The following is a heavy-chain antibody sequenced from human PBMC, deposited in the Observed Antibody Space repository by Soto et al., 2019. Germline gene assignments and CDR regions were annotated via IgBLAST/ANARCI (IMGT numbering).Heavy chain of an antibody. V-gene: IGHV4-39*01. CDR1: GGSISSNIYY. Sequence: SETLALTCTVAGGSISSNIYYWGWIRQPPGKGLEWIGYIYYSGSTYYNPSLKSRVTISVDSSKNQFSLKLSYVTAADTSVYYCAKTGRDGYNGGYYYYGMDVWGQGTTVTVSS. CDR3: AKTGRDGYNGGYYYYGMDV. D-gene: IGHD3-16*01. CDR2: IYYSGST. J-gene: IGHJ6*02.